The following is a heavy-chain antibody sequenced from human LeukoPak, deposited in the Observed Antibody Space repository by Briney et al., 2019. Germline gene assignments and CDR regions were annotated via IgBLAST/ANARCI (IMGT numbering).Heavy chain of an antibody. D-gene: IGHD6-13*01. CDR1: GGTFSSYA. J-gene: IGHJ5*02. V-gene: IGHV1-69*13. CDR3: ASSSIAAARLFDP. CDR2: IIPIFGTA. Sequence: AASVKVSCKASGGTFSSYAISWVRQAPGQGLEWMGGIIPIFGTANYAQKFQGRVTITADESTSTAYMELSSLRSVDTAVYYCASSSIAAARLFDPWGQGTLVTVSS.